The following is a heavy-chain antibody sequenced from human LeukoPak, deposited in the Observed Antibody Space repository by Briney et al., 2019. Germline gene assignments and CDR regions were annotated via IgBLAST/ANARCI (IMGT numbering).Heavy chain of an antibody. Sequence: SETLSLTCTVSGGSISSSSYYWGWIRQPPGKVLEWIGEINHSGSTNYNPSLKSRVTISVDTSKNQFSLKLSSVTAADTAVYYCARRAAGTMVRGVIIRYNWFDPWGQGTLVTVSS. CDR1: GGSISSSSYY. V-gene: IGHV4-39*07. D-gene: IGHD3-10*01. CDR2: INHSGST. CDR3: ARRAAGTMVRGVIIRYNWFDP. J-gene: IGHJ5*02.